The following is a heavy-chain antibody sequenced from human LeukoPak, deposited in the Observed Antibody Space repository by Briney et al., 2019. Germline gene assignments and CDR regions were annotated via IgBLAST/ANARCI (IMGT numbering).Heavy chain of an antibody. J-gene: IGHJ4*02. V-gene: IGHV3-21*01. CDR3: ARDRADYDILTGTIDY. CDR1: EFSFSDYN. D-gene: IGHD3-9*01. CDR2: ISSSSSYI. Sequence: GGSLRLSCAASEFSFSDYNMNWVRQAPGKGLEWVSSISSSSSYIYYADSVKGRFTISRDNAKNSLYLQMNSLRAEDTAVYYCARDRADYDILTGTIDYWGQGTLVTVSS.